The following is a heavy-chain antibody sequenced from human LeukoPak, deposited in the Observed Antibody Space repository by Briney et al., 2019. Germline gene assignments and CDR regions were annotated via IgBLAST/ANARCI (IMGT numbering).Heavy chain of an antibody. J-gene: IGHJ5*02. CDR1: GFTFSDYA. V-gene: IGHV3-23*01. CDR3: ARHSSTWHNWFDP. D-gene: IGHD6-13*01. Sequence: GGSLRLSCAASGFTFSDYAMTWVRQAPGKGLEWVATISGSGVMTYHANSVKGRFTVSRDNSKNTLYLQMSSLTAADTAVYYCARHSSTWHNWFDPWGQGTLVTVSS. CDR2: ISGSGVMT.